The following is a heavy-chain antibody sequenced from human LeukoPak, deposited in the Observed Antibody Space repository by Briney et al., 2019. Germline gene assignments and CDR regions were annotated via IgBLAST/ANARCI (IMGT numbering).Heavy chain of an antibody. CDR1: GYTFTSYD. V-gene: IGHV1-8*01. J-gene: IGHJ4*02. D-gene: IGHD2-15*01. CDR3: ARGAPGSYCSGGSCPYFDY. Sequence: ASVRVSCKASGYTFTSYDINWVRQATGQGLEWMGWMNPNSGNTGYAQKFQGRVTMTRNTSISTAYMELSSLRSEDTAVYYCARGAPGSYCSGGSCPYFDYWGQGTLISVSS. CDR2: MNPNSGNT.